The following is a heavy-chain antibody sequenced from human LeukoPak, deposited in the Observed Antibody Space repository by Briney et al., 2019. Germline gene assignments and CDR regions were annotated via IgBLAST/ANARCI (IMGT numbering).Heavy chain of an antibody. Sequence: GGSLRLSCAASGFTFSSYAMSWVRQAPGKGLEWVSAISGSGGSTYYADSVKGRFTISRDNSQNTLYLQMNSLRAEDTALYYCTKGAKWELPLDYWGQGTLVIVSS. D-gene: IGHD1-26*01. CDR2: ISGSGGST. J-gene: IGHJ4*02. CDR1: GFTFSSYA. V-gene: IGHV3-23*01. CDR3: TKGAKWELPLDY.